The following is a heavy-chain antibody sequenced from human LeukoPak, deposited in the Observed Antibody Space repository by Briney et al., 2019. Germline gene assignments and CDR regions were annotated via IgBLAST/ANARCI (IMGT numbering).Heavy chain of an antibody. CDR1: GGSISSYY. D-gene: IGHD3-3*01. V-gene: IGHV4-4*07. J-gene: IGHJ5*02. CDR3: ARGGTIFGVVLSDP. CDR2: IYTSGST. Sequence: PSETLSLTCTVSGGSISSYYWSWIRQPAGQGLEWIGRIYTSGSTNYNPSLKSRVTMSVDTSKNQFSLKLSSVTAADTAVYYCARGGTIFGVVLSDPWGQGTLVTVSS.